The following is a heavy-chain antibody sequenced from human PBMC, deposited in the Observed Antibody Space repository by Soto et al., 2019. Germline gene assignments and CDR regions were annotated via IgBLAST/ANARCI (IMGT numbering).Heavy chain of an antibody. J-gene: IGHJ3*02. Sequence: PGCSLRLSXAASRVSLNIYAMSGFLKKPGKGREWVSAISGSGGSTYYADSVKGRFTISRDNSKNTLYLQMNSLRAEDTAVYYCAKDITRRSTMIVVVIENAFDIWGQGTMVTVSS. CDR1: RVSLNIYA. V-gene: IGHV3-23*01. D-gene: IGHD3-22*01. CDR2: ISGSGGST. CDR3: AKDITRRSTMIVVVIENAFDI.